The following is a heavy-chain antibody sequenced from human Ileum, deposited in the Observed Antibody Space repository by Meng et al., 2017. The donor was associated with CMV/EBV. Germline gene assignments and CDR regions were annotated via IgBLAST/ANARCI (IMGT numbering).Heavy chain of an antibody. J-gene: IGHJ5*01. D-gene: IGHD2-8*02. CDR3: VRILNTGINGRGWFDL. CDR1: GGSIDSSTYY. CDR2: VSYTGDT. Sequence: GSLRLSCTVSGGSIDSSTYYWGWIRQPPGKGLEWIGSVSYTGDTDYNASLRSRVTMSVDTSQSQFFLKVNSVTAADTAVYSCVRILNTGINGRGWFDLWGQGVLVTVSP. V-gene: IGHV4-39*07.